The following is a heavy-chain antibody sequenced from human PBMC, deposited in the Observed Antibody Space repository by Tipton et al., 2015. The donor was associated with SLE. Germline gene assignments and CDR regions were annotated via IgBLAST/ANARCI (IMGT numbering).Heavy chain of an antibody. Sequence: TLSFTCAVYGGSFSGYYWSWIRQPPGKGLEWIGEINHSGSTNYNPSLKSRVTISVDTSKNQFSLKLSSVTAADTAVYYCARGIAVAGPFDYWGQGTLVTVSS. CDR2: INHSGST. D-gene: IGHD6-19*01. V-gene: IGHV4-34*01. CDR3: ARGIAVAGPFDY. CDR1: GGSFSGYY. J-gene: IGHJ4*02.